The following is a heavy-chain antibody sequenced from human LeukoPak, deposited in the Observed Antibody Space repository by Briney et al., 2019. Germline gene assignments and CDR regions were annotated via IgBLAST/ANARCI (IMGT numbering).Heavy chain of an antibody. J-gene: IGHJ3*02. V-gene: IGHV4-34*01. CDR2: INHSGST. Sequence: SETLSLTCAVYGGSFSGYYWSWIRQPPGKGLEWIGEINHSGSTNYNPSLKSRVTISVDKSKNQFSLKLSSVTAADTAVYYCARTYYYDSSSHQVAAFDIWGQGTMVTVSS. CDR3: ARTYYYDSSSHQVAAFDI. D-gene: IGHD3-22*01. CDR1: GGSFSGYY.